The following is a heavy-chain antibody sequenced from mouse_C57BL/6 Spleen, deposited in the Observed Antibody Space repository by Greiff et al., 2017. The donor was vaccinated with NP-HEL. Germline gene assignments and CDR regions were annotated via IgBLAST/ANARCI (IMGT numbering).Heavy chain of an antibody. CDR3: ARGRLLRSYFDY. J-gene: IGHJ2*01. D-gene: IGHD1-1*01. CDR2: IDPSDSYT. Sequence: QVQLQQPGAELVMPGASVKLSCKASGYTFTSYWMHWVKQRPGQGLEWIGEIDPSDSYTNYNQKFKGKSTLTVDKSSSTAYMQLSSLTSEESAVYYCARGRLLRSYFDYWGQGTTLTVSS. CDR1: GYTFTSYW. V-gene: IGHV1-69*01.